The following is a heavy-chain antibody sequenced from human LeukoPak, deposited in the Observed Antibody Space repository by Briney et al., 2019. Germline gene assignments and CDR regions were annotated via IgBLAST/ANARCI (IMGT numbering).Heavy chain of an antibody. CDR2: IYYSGST. CDR3: ARHRRGYCSGGSCAHFDY. CDR1: GGSISSYY. Sequence: PSETLSLTCTVSGGSISSYYWSWIRQPPGKGLEWIGYIYYSGSTNYNPSLKSRVTISVDASKNQFSLKLSSVTAADTGVYYCARHRRGYCSGGSCAHFDYWGQGTLVTVSS. D-gene: IGHD2-15*01. V-gene: IGHV4-59*08. J-gene: IGHJ4*02.